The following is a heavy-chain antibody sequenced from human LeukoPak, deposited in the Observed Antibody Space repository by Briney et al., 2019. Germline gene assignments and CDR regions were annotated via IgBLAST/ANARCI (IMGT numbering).Heavy chain of an antibody. D-gene: IGHD3-22*01. CDR2: ISGSGGST. J-gene: IGHJ4*02. V-gene: IGHV3-23*01. CDR1: GFTISSYA. CDR3: AKDLHIPYYYDSSGIPDY. Sequence: GSLRLSCAASGFTISSYAMSLVRQAPGKGVGLVSTISGSGGSTYYADSVKGRFTISRDNSKNTLYLQMNSLRAEDTAVYYCAKDLHIPYYYDSSGIPDYWGQGTLVTVSS.